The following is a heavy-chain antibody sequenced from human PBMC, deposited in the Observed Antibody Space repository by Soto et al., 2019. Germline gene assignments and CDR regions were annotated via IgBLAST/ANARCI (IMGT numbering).Heavy chain of an antibody. D-gene: IGHD2-8*02. CDR3: ARYALGLSPWWYNWFDR. CDR2: ISDSGGSP. J-gene: IGHJ5*02. Sequence: VQLLESGGGLVQPGGSLRLSCAASGFTFSSYAMTWVRQTPGGGLEWVSGISDSGGSPYYADSVKGRFTISRDNSKNTLYLQMDSLRAEDTGVYYCARYALGLSPWWYNWFDRWGQGTLVSVSS. CDR1: GFTFSSYA. V-gene: IGHV3-23*01.